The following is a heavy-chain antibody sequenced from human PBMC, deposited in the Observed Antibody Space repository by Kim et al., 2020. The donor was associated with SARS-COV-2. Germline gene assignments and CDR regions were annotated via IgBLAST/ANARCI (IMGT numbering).Heavy chain of an antibody. CDR1: GFTFSNAW. J-gene: IGHJ3*02. CDR2: IKSKTDGGTT. CDR3: TTPHYDFWSGYIAFDI. V-gene: IGHV3-15*01. D-gene: IGHD3-3*01. Sequence: GGSLRLSCAASGFTFSNAWMSWVRQAPGKGLEWVGRIKSKTDGGTTDYAAPVKGRFTISRDDSKNTLYLQMNSLKTEDTAVYYCTTPHYDFWSGYIAFDIWGQGTMVTVSS.